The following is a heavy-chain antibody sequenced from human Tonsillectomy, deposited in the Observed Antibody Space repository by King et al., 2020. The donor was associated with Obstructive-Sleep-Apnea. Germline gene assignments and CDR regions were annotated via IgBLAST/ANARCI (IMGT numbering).Heavy chain of an antibody. CDR3: AKDAAITGTLDY. CDR2: IRYDGNNK. D-gene: IGHD1-7*01. V-gene: IGHV3-30*02. J-gene: IGHJ4*02. Sequence: VQLVESGGGVVQPGRSLRLSCEASGFTFSSYGMHWVRQAPGKGLEWVSVIRYDGNNKYYAGSVKGRFTISRDNPKNTLYLQMDDLRTEDTAVYYCAKDAAITGTLDYWGQGILVTVSS. CDR1: GFTFSSYG.